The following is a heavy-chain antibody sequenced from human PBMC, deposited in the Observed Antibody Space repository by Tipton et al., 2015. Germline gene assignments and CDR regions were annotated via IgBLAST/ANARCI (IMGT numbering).Heavy chain of an antibody. CDR3: ARAVAGTSDY. Sequence: TLSLTCTVSGGPINRYYWSWIRQPPGKGLEWIVSIYYSGSTNYNPSLKSRVTIAVDTSKNQFSLKVSSVTAADTAVYYCARAVAGTSDYWGQGTLVTVSS. CDR1: GGPINRYY. D-gene: IGHD6-19*01. CDR2: IYYSGST. V-gene: IGHV4-59*01. J-gene: IGHJ4*02.